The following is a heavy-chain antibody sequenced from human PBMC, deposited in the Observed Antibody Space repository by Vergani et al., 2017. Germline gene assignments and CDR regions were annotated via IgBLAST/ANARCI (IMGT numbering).Heavy chain of an antibody. V-gene: IGHV3-64*01. Sequence: EVQLVESGGGLVQPGGSLRLSCAASGFTFSSYAMHWVRQAPGKGLEYVSAISSNGGSTYYANSVKGRFTISRDNSKNTLYLQMGRLRAEDMAVYYCARDERYCSGGSCYGWRGFDYWGQGTLVTVSS. J-gene: IGHJ4*02. CDR1: GFTFSSYA. CDR2: ISSNGGST. CDR3: ARDERYCSGGSCYGWRGFDY. D-gene: IGHD2-15*01.